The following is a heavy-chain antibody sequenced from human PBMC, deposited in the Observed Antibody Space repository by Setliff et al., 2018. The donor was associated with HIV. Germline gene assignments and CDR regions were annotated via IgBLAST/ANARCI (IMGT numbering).Heavy chain of an antibody. Sequence: PSETLSLTCSVSSGSISSTSSYWGWIRQPPGKGLEWIVSVYYSGTTDYNPSLKSRVTISVDTSKSQFSLQLNSMTAADTALYYCARHRYNWYFDVWGRGTLVTVS. CDR3: ARHRYNWYFDV. V-gene: IGHV4-39*01. CDR1: SGSISSTSSY. CDR2: VYYSGTT. D-gene: IGHD1-26*01. J-gene: IGHJ2*01.